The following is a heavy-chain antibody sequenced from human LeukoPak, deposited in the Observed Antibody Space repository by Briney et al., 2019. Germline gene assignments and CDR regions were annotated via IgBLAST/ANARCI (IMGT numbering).Heavy chain of an antibody. D-gene: IGHD7-27*01. J-gene: IGHJ4*02. CDR2: IKEDGSEK. Sequence: GESLRLSCAADGFTFRKHWMSWVRQAMGKGLECVAKIKEDGSEKHYVDSVKGRFTISRDNTKNSLYLQMNSLRAEDTAVYYCARDYTGGWNDYWGQGTLVIVSP. CDR3: ARDYTGGWNDY. CDR1: GFTFRKHW. V-gene: IGHV3-7*01.